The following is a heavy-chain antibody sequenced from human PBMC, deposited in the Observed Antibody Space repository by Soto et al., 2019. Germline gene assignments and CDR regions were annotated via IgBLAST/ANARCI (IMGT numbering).Heavy chain of an antibody. D-gene: IGHD3-9*01. Sequence: VQLVESGGGLVQPGGSLRLSCAASGFTFSSYSMNWVRQAPGKGLEWVSYISSSISTIHYADSVKGRFTISRDNAKNSLYLQMNSLRDEDTAVYYCARVDILTGYYPFDYWGQGTLVTVSS. CDR1: GFTFSSYS. V-gene: IGHV3-48*02. CDR2: ISSSISTI. J-gene: IGHJ4*02. CDR3: ARVDILTGYYPFDY.